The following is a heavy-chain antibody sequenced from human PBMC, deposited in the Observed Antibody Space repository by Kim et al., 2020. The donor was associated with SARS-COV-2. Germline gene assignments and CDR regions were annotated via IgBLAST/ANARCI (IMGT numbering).Heavy chain of an antibody. J-gene: IGHJ5*02. V-gene: IGHV3-30*18. CDR2: ISYDGSNK. CDR3: AKDQGALVRSGYYGGNWFDP. D-gene: IGHD3-22*01. Sequence: GGSLRLSCAASGFTFSSYGMHWVRQAPGKGLEWVAVISYDGSNKYYADSVKGRFTISRDNSKNTLYLQMNSLRAEDTAVYYCAKDQGALVRSGYYGGNWFDPWGQGTLVTVSS. CDR1: GFTFSSYG.